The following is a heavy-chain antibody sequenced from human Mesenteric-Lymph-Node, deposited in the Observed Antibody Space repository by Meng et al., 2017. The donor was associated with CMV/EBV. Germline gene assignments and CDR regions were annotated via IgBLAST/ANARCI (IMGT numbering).Heavy chain of an antibody. D-gene: IGHD2-2*01. V-gene: IGHV3-23*01. J-gene: IGHJ6*02. CDR2: ISDSGGIT. Sequence: GGSLRLSCAASGFTFSNAWMSWVRQAPGKGLEWVSGISDSGGITYYADSVEGRFTISRDNSKNTLYLQMSSLRGEDTAVYYCAKDEPAAALYYYAMDVWGQGTTVTVSS. CDR3: AKDEPAAALYYYAMDV. CDR1: GFTFSNAW.